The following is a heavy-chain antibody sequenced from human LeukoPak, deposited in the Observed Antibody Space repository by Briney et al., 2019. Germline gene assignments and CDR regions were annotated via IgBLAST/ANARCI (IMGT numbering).Heavy chain of an antibody. Sequence: ASVKVSCKASGYTFTSYDINWVRQATGQGLEWTGCMNPNSGNTGYAQKFQGRVTMTRNTSISTAYRALSSLRSDDTAVYYCARLVPRSGSYFPYYYYYMDVWGKGTTVTISS. CDR2: MNPNSGNT. D-gene: IGHD1-26*01. J-gene: IGHJ6*03. V-gene: IGHV1-8*01. CDR3: ARLVPRSGSYFPYYYYYMDV. CDR1: GYTFTSYD.